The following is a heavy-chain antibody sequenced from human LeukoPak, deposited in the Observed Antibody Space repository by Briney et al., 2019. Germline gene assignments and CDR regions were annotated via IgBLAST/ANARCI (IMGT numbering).Heavy chain of an antibody. D-gene: IGHD1-26*01. V-gene: IGHV1-69*05. CDR2: IIPIFGTA. CDR3: ARVKSGSYGPFYFDY. J-gene: IGHJ4*02. Sequence: ASVKVSCKASGGTFSSYAISWVRQAPGQGLEWMGGIIPIFGTANYAQKFQGRVTITTDESTSTAYMELSSLRSEDTAVYYCARVKSGSYGPFYFDYWGQGTLVTVSS. CDR1: GGTFSSYA.